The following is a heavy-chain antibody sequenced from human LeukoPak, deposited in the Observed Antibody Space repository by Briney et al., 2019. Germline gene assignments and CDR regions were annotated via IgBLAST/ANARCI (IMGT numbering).Heavy chain of an antibody. CDR2: INYYGGT. J-gene: IGHJ5*02. Sequence: SETLSLTCTVSGGSISSYYWSWIRQPPGKGLEWIGYINYYGGTKYNASLKSRVIISLDTSKNQVSLKVTSVTAADTAVYYCARVRAAAGTSWFDPWGQGTLVTVSS. CDR1: GGSISSYY. CDR3: ARVRAAAGTSWFDP. V-gene: IGHV4-59*01. D-gene: IGHD6-13*01.